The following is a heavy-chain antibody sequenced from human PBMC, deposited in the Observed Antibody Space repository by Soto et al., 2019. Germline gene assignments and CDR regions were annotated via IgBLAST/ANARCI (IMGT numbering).Heavy chain of an antibody. CDR1: GGSVSSGYY. Sequence: SETLSLTCTVSGGSVSSGYYWSWIRQPPGKGLEWIGEINHSGSTNYNPSLKSRVTISVDTSKNQFSLKLSSVTAADTAVYYCARGSPPYYDYVWGSYRLLYYFDYWGQGTLVTVSS. CDR2: INHSGST. CDR3: ARGSPPYYDYVWGSYRLLYYFDY. J-gene: IGHJ4*02. V-gene: IGHV4-34*01. D-gene: IGHD3-16*02.